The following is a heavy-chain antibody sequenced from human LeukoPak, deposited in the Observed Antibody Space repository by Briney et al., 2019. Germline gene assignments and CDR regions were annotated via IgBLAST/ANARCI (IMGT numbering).Heavy chain of an antibody. V-gene: IGHV4-59*01. CDR3: AREAVGYCSSTSCSYYFDY. CDR2: FYYSGST. D-gene: IGHD2-2*01. J-gene: IGHJ4*02. CDR1: GGALSSYY. Sequence: SETLSLTCTVSGGALSSYYWSSIRQPPGRGLEWIGSFYYSGSTNYNPSLNSRVTISVDTSKNQFSLRLNSVTAADTAVYYCAREAVGYCSSTSCSYYFDYWGQGTLVTVSS.